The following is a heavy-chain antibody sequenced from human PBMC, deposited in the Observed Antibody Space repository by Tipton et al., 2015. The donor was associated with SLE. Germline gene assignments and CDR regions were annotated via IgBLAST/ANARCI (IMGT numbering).Heavy chain of an antibody. CDR1: GGSISSYY. CDR3: ATSDYGDYVPYAFDS. D-gene: IGHD4-17*01. J-gene: IGHJ3*02. V-gene: IGHV4-4*08. Sequence: TLSLTCTVSGGSISSYYWSWIRQPPGKGLEWVGYIYTSGSTNYNPSLKSRVTISVDTSKNQFSLKLSSVTAADTAVYYCATSDYGDYVPYAFDSWGQGTMVTVSA. CDR2: IYTSGST.